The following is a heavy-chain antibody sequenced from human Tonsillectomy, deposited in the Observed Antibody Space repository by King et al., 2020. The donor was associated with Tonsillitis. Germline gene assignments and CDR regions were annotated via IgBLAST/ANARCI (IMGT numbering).Heavy chain of an antibody. Sequence: LQLQESGPGLVKPSETLSLTCTVSGGSISSSSYYWGWIRQPPGKGLEWVGNIYYSGSTYYNPSLKSRVTISVDTSKNQFSLKLSSVTAADTAVYYCARQHCSTTNCYPSYWYFDLWGRGTLVTVSS. V-gene: IGHV4-39*01. J-gene: IGHJ2*01. D-gene: IGHD2-2*01. CDR3: ARQHCSTTNCYPSYWYFDL. CDR2: IYYSGST. CDR1: GGSISSSSYY.